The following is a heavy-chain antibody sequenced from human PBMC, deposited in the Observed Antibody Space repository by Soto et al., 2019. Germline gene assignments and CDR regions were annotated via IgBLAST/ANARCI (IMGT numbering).Heavy chain of an antibody. CDR3: ASLLPVNCSGGSCAIVDI. CDR2: IYYSEST. J-gene: IGHJ3*02. V-gene: IGHV4-59*08. CDR1: GGSISSYY. D-gene: IGHD2-15*01. Sequence: SETLSLTCTVSGGSISSYYWSWIRQPPGKGLEWIGYIYYSESTNYNPSLKSRVIISVDTSKNQFSLRLSSVTAADTAVYYCASLLPVNCSGGSCAIVDIWGQGTMVTVSS.